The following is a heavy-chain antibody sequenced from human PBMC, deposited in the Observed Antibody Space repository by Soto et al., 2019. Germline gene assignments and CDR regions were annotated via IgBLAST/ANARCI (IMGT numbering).Heavy chain of an antibody. CDR3: ARQGGLDFGVVAGYYYYYMDV. Sequence: SETLSLTCTVSGGSISSYYWSWIRQPPGKGLEWIGYIYYSGSTNYNPSLKSRGTISVDTSKNQFSLKLSSVTAADTAVYYCARQGGLDFGVVAGYYYYYMDVWGKGTTVTVSS. V-gene: IGHV4-59*08. D-gene: IGHD3-3*01. J-gene: IGHJ6*03. CDR1: GGSISSYY. CDR2: IYYSGST.